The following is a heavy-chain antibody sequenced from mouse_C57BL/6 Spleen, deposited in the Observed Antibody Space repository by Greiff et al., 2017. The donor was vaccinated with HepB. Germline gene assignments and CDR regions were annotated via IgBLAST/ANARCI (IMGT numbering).Heavy chain of an antibody. CDR3: ASYYGSSLAWFAY. J-gene: IGHJ3*01. CDR1: GYTFTSYT. Sequence: QVQLQQSGAELARPGASVKMSCKASGYTFTSYTMHWVKQRPGQGLEWIGYINPSSGYTKYNQKFKDKATLTADKSSSTAYMQLSSLTSEDSAVYYCASYYGSSLAWFAYWGQGTLDTVSA. V-gene: IGHV1-4*01. CDR2: INPSSGYT. D-gene: IGHD1-1*01.